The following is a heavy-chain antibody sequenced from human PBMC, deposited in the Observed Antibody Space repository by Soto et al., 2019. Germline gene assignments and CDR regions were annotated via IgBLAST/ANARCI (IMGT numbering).Heavy chain of an antibody. CDR2: INHSGST. D-gene: IGHD1-26*01. CDR3: ATQEVGGSYVYTFDP. V-gene: IGHV4-34*01. Sequence: SETLSLTCAVHGGSFSGYIWTWIRQPPGKGLQWIGQINHSGSTYYNPSLKSRVTISVDTSKNHFSLKLSSVTAADTAVYYCATQEVGGSYVYTFDPWGQGTLVTVSS. J-gene: IGHJ5*02. CDR1: GGSFSGYI.